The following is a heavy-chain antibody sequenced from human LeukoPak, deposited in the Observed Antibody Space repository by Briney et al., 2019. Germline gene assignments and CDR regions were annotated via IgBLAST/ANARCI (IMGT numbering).Heavy chain of an antibody. CDR2: INPNSGGT. Sequence: ASVKVSCKASGYTFTGYYIHWVRQAPGQGLEWMGWINPNSGGTNYAQKFQGRVTMTRDTSISTAYMELSRLRSDDTAVYYCARDSRIAARLGSTTTDYWGQGTLVTVSS. V-gene: IGHV1-2*02. CDR1: GYTFTGYY. CDR3: ARDSRIAARLGSTTTDY. D-gene: IGHD6-6*01. J-gene: IGHJ4*02.